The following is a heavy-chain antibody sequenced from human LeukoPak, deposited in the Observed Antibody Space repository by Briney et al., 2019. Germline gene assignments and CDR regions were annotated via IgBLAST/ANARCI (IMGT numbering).Heavy chain of an antibody. J-gene: IGHJ4*02. V-gene: IGHV5-51*01. CDR1: GYSFTSYW. D-gene: IGHD2-15*01. CDR3: ARSRLTRGGYCSGGSCYEDY. CDR2: IYPGDSDT. Sequence: GESLKISCKGSGYSFTSYWIGWVRQMPGKGLEWMGIIYPGDSDTRYSPFFQGQVTISADKSISTAYLQWSSLKASDTAMYYCARSRLTRGGYCSGGSCYEDYWGQGTLVTVSS.